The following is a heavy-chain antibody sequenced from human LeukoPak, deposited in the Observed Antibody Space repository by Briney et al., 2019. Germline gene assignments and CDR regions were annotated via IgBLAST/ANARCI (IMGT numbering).Heavy chain of an antibody. CDR2: INHSGST. CDR3: ANGYAFDY. CDR1: GGSFSGYY. D-gene: IGHD5-18*01. Sequence: SETLSLTCAVYGGSFSGYYWSWIRQPPGKGLEWTGEINHSGSTNYNPSLKSRVTISVDTSKNQFSLKLSSVTAADTAVYYCANGYAFDYWGQGTLVTVSS. V-gene: IGHV4-34*01. J-gene: IGHJ4*02.